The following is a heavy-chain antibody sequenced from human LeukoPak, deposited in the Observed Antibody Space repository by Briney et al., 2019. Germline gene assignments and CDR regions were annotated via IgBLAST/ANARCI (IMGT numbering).Heavy chain of an antibody. J-gene: IGHJ4*02. V-gene: IGHV3-23*01. Sequence: GGSLRLSCAASGFTFSSYGMSWVRQAPGKGLEWVSAINPSSGRTYYADSVKGRFSISRDNSKNTVYLQINSLRAEDTAVYYCAKERGYSGDPQDFDYWGQGTLVIVSS. CDR3: AKERGYSGDPQDFDY. D-gene: IGHD4-17*01. CDR1: GFTFSSYG. CDR2: INPSSGRT.